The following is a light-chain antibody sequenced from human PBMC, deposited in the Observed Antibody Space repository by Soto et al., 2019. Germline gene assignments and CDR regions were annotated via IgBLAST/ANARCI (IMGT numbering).Light chain of an antibody. J-gene: IGKJ1*01. Sequence: DIQMTQSPSTLSASVGDRVTITCRASQSISSWLAWYQQKPGKAPKLLIYDAFSLESGVPSRFSGSGSGTEFTLTISSLQPDDFATYYCQHYNSYSEAFGQGTKVDI. CDR1: QSISSW. CDR2: DAF. CDR3: QHYNSYSEA. V-gene: IGKV1-5*01.